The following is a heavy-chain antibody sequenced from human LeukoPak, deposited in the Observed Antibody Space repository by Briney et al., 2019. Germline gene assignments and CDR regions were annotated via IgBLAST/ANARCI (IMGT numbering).Heavy chain of an antibody. D-gene: IGHD6-19*01. Sequence: ASVKVSCKASGYTFTGYYMHWVRQAPGQGLEWMGRINPNSGGTNYAQKFQGRVTMTRDTSISTAYMELSRPRSDDTAVYYCAREYVRRRGSEDSSGRGWFDPWGQGTLVTVSS. V-gene: IGHV1-2*06. CDR1: GYTFTGYY. CDR2: INPNSGGT. CDR3: AREYVRRRGSEDSSGRGWFDP. J-gene: IGHJ5*02.